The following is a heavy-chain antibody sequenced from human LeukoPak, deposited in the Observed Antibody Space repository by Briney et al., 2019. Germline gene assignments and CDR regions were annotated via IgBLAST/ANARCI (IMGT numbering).Heavy chain of an antibody. CDR2: IYSGGST. CDR1: GFTVSSNY. D-gene: IGHD3-9*01. V-gene: IGHV3-53*04. J-gene: IGHJ4*02. CDR3: ARESPNFDWYYLDY. Sequence: GGSLRLSCAASGFTVSSNYMSWVRQAPGKGLGWVSVIYSGGSTYYADSVKGRFTISRHNSRNTLYLQMNSLRAEDTAVYYCARESPNFDWYYLDYWGQGTLVTVSS.